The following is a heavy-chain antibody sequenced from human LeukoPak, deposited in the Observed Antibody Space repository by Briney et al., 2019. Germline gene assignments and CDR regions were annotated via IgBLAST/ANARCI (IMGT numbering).Heavy chain of an antibody. D-gene: IGHD3-22*01. Sequence: GGSLRLSCEASGFTFSRYWMHWVRQAPGMGLVWVSRIKSDGKTNYADSVKGRFTISRDNAKNTVSLQMDSLRAEDTGVYYCARAPSEVGGYYPEYFRHWGQGTLVTVSS. CDR3: ARAPSEVGGYYPEYFRH. V-gene: IGHV3-74*01. CDR1: GFTFSRYW. CDR2: IKSDGKT. J-gene: IGHJ1*01.